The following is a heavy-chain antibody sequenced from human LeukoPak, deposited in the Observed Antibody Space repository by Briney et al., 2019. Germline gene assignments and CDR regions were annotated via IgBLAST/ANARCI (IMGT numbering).Heavy chain of an antibody. V-gene: IGHV3-23*01. CDR2: LRGNDET. CDR3: ARASWVSDPDAVR. CDR1: GISFRNYA. Sequence: GGSLRLSCAASGISFRNYAMSWVSQAPARGPEWVSSLRGNDETFYADSVKGRFTLSRDDSRNTVYLQLNNLRVEDTAIYYCARASWVSDPDAVRWGQGTQVTVSS. D-gene: IGHD3-10*01. J-gene: IGHJ4*02.